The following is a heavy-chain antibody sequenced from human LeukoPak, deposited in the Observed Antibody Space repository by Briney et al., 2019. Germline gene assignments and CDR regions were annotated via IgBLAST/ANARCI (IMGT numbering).Heavy chain of an antibody. CDR3: ARGPGSRGSYWYFDL. D-gene: IGHD3-10*01. J-gene: IGHJ2*01. CDR2: IYTSGST. CDR1: GGSISSYY. Sequence: SETRSLTCTVSGGSISSYYWSWIRQPAGKGLEWIGRIYTSGSTNYNPSLKSRVTMSVDTSKNQFSLKLSSVTAADTAVYYCARGPGSRGSYWYFDLWGRGTLVTVSS. V-gene: IGHV4-4*07.